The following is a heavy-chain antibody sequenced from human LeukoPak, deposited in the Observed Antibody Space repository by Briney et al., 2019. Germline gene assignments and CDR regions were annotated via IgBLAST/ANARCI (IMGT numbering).Heavy chain of an antibody. D-gene: IGHD1-26*01. CDR2: INHFGST. Sequence: SGTLSLTCAVYGGSFIGYYWSWIRQPPGKGLEWIGEINHFGSTNYNPSLKSRVTISIDTSKNQFSLKLSSVTAADTAVYYCARIRSRKWGFDYWGQGTLVTVSS. CDR1: GGSFIGYY. J-gene: IGHJ4*02. V-gene: IGHV4-34*01. CDR3: ARIRSRKWGFDY.